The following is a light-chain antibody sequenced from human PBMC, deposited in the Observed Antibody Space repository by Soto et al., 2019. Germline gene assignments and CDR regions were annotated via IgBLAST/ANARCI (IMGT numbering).Light chain of an antibody. Sequence: EIVMTQSPATLSVSTGETANLSGRASQSVSSNLAWYQQKPGQAPRLLIYGASTRATGIPARFSGSGSGTDFTLTISSLKSEDFEVYYCQQYSISPITFGQGTRLEIK. V-gene: IGKV3-15*01. CDR2: GAS. CDR1: QSVSSN. CDR3: QQYSISPIT. J-gene: IGKJ5*01.